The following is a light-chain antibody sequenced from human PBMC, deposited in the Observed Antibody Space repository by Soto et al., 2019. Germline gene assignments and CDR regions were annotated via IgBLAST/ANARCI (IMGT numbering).Light chain of an antibody. CDR1: QSVNSW. Sequence: DIQMTQSPSTLSASVGDRVTITCRASQSVNSWLAWYQQKPGKAPKLLIYKASNVENGVPSRFSGRASWLEFTLTISGLQSDDFAFYYCQQYNNYSGTFGQGTKVEIK. CDR3: QQYNNYSGT. J-gene: IGKJ1*01. CDR2: KAS. V-gene: IGKV1-5*03.